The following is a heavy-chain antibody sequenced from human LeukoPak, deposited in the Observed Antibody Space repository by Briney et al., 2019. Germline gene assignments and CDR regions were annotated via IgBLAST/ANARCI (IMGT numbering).Heavy chain of an antibody. CDR1: GGSISSGGYY. CDR3: AREGYYDSSGYYSY. V-gene: IGHV4-31*03. D-gene: IGHD3-22*01. J-gene: IGHJ4*02. Sequence: PSETLSLTCTVSGGSISSGGYYWSWIRQHPGKGLEWIGYIYYSGSTYYNPSLKSRVTRSVDTSKNQFSLKLSSVTAADTAVYYCAREGYYDSSGYYSYWGQGTLVTVSS. CDR2: IYYSGST.